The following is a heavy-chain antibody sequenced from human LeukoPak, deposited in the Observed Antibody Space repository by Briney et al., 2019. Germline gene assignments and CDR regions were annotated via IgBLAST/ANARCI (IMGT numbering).Heavy chain of an antibody. CDR3: ARHGTTGANLNWFDP. D-gene: IGHD1-1*01. Sequence: SETLSLTCTVSGGSISSYYWSWIRQPPGKGLEWIGYIYYSGSTNYNPSLKSRVTLSVDTSKNQFSLKVSSATAADTAVYYCARHGTTGANLNWFDPWGQGTLVTVSS. CDR1: GGSISSYY. CDR2: IYYSGST. J-gene: IGHJ5*02. V-gene: IGHV4-59*01.